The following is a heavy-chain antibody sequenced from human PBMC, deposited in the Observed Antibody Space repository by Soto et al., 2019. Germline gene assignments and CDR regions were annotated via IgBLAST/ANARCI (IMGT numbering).Heavy chain of an antibody. J-gene: IGHJ4*02. Sequence: GGSLRLSCAASGFTFSTYAMSWVRQAPGKGLEWVSVIYGGGSTYYADSVKGRFTISRDNSKNTLYLQMNSLRADDTAVYYCARLQLWPYYFDYWGQGTLVTVSS. CDR2: IYGGGST. CDR1: GFTFSTYA. CDR3: ARLQLWPYYFDY. D-gene: IGHD5-18*01. V-gene: IGHV3-53*01.